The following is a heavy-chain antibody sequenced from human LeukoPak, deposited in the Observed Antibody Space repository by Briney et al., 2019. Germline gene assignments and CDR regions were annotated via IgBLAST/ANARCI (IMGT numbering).Heavy chain of an antibody. CDR3: ARDSTVAGTRYNFDY. D-gene: IGHD6-19*01. CDR2: ISGSGGST. Sequence: GGTLRLSCAASGFTFSSYGMSWVRQAPGKGLEWVSAISGSGGSTYYADSVKGRFTISRDNSKNTLYLQMNSLRAEDTAVYYCARDSTVAGTRYNFDYWGQGTLVTVSS. J-gene: IGHJ4*02. CDR1: GFTFSSYG. V-gene: IGHV3-23*01.